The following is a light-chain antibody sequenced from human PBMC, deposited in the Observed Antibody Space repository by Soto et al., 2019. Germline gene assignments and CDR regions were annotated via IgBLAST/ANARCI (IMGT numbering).Light chain of an antibody. Sequence: DIVMTQSPDSLAVSLGERATINCKSSQSVLYSSNNKNYLAWYQQKPGQPPKLLIYWASTRESGVPDRFSGSGSGTDFTLTISSLQAEDVAVYYCQHYYSNPQTFGHGTKVEIK. J-gene: IGKJ1*01. CDR3: QHYYSNPQT. CDR1: QSVLYSSNNKNY. CDR2: WAS. V-gene: IGKV4-1*01.